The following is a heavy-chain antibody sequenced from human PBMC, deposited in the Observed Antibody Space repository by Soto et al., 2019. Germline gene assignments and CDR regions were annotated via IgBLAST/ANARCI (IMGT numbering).Heavy chain of an antibody. CDR1: GFTFSSYW. CDR3: AKHYDSSGYYVFDY. V-gene: IGHV3-74*01. D-gene: IGHD3-22*01. Sequence: GGSLRLSCVASGFTFSSYWMHWVRQAPGKGLVWVSLINSDGGSTSYADSVKGRFTISRDTSKNTLYLQMNSLRAEDTAVYYCAKHYDSSGYYVFDYWGQGTLVTVSS. CDR2: INSDGGST. J-gene: IGHJ4*02.